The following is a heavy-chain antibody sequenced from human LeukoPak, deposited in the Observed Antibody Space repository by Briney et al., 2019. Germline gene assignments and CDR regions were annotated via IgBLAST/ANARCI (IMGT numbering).Heavy chain of an antibody. D-gene: IGHD1-26*01. J-gene: IGHJ6*03. Sequence: SVKVSSKASGYTFTSYGISWVRQAPGQGLEWMEWISAYNGNTNYAQKLQGRVTMTTDTATSTAYMELRSLRSDDTAVYYCARVESWSYYFHYYYMDVWGKGTTVTVSS. CDR2: ISAYNGNT. CDR3: ARVESWSYYFHYYYMDV. V-gene: IGHV1-18*01. CDR1: GYTFTSYG.